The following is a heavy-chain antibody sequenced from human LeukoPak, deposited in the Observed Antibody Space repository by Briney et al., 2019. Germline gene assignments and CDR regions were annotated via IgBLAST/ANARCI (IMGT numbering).Heavy chain of an antibody. Sequence: SQTLSLTCAISGDSVSSISAAWHWIRQSPSRGLEWLGRTYYRSKWYNDYAVSVKSRITINPDTSKNQFYLQLNSVTPEDTAVYYCAREILWFGELLLYYFDYWGQGTLVTVSS. D-gene: IGHD3-10*01. CDR2: TYYRSKWYN. V-gene: IGHV6-1*01. J-gene: IGHJ4*02. CDR3: AREILWFGELLLYYFDY. CDR1: GDSVSSISAA.